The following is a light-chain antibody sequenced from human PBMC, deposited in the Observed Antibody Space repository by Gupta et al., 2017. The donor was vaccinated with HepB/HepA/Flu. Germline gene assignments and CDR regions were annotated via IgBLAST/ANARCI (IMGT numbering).Light chain of an antibody. Sequence: IVLTQSPGTLSLSPGERATPSCRASQPVGNIYVAWYQQKPGKAPRLLIYGASSRAAGIPDRFSGSGSGTDFSLTINRLEPEDFAVYYCQQWANSGWTFGQETKVEIK. J-gene: IGKJ1*01. V-gene: IGKV3-20*01. CDR2: GAS. CDR1: QPVGNIY. CDR3: QQWANSGWT.